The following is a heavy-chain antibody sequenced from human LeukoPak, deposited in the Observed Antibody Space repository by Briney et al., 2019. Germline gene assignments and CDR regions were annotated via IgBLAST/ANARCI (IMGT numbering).Heavy chain of an antibody. V-gene: IGHV1-69*05. J-gene: IGHJ5*02. CDR2: IIPIFGTA. Sequence: SVKVSCKASGGTFSSYAISWVRQAPGQGLEWMGGIIPIFGTANYAQKFQGRVTMTRDMSTSTAYMELSSLKSEDTAVYYCARVTPMTLDWFDPWGQGTLVTVSS. CDR1: GGTFSSYA. D-gene: IGHD3-22*01. CDR3: ARVTPMTLDWFDP.